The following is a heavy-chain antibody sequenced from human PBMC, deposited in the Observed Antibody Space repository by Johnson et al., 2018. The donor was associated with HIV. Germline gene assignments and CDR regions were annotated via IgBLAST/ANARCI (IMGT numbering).Heavy chain of an antibody. V-gene: IGHV3-20*04. J-gene: IGHJ3*02. Sequence: VQLVESGGGLIQPGGSLRLSCAASGFTFNSYAMHWVRQAPGKGLEWVSGINWNGGSTGYADSVKGRFTISRDNAKNSLYLQMNSLRAEDTALYYCASGDELGDDAFDIWGQGTMVTVSS. CDR1: GFTFNSYA. CDR3: ASGDELGDDAFDI. CDR2: INWNGGST. D-gene: IGHD7-27*01.